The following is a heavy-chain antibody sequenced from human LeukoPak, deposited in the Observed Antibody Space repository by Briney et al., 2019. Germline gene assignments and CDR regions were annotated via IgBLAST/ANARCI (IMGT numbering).Heavy chain of an antibody. V-gene: IGHV3-23*01. Sequence: GGSLRLSCAASGFTFSSYSMNWVRQAPGKGLEWVSGISASGGSTYYADSVKGRLTISRDNSKNTLYLQMNSLRAEDTAVYYCAKDLFGGVIGPFDYWGQGTLVTVSS. D-gene: IGHD3-16*02. J-gene: IGHJ4*02. CDR2: ISASGGST. CDR3: AKDLFGGVIGPFDY. CDR1: GFTFSSYS.